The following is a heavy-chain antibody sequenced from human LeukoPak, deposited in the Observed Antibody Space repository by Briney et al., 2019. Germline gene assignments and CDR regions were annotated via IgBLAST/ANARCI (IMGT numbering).Heavy chain of an antibody. CDR3: AEHQYYYGSGSYENSFDP. J-gene: IGHJ5*02. D-gene: IGHD3-10*01. CDR1: GFTFSSYG. V-gene: IGHV3-30*03. CDR2: ISYDGSNK. Sequence: GGCLRLSCAASGFTFSSYGMHWVRQAPGKGREWGAVISYDGSNKYYAETVKGRFDISRENSKKTLYLQMSSLGGEEMAVYYSAEHQYYYGSGSYENSFDPWGEGTLVSVSS.